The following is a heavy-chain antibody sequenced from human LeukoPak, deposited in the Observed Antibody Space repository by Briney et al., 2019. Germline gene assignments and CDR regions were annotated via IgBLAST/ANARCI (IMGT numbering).Heavy chain of an antibody. V-gene: IGHV4-39*07. Sequence: SETLSLTCTVSGDSFSSVTDYWAWIRQPPGKGLEWIASGDYSGSTYYNPSLKSRVTISVDTSKNQFSLKLSSVTAADTAVYYCARRWDYGDYVAVHDYWGQGTLVTVSS. D-gene: IGHD4-17*01. CDR2: GDYSGST. J-gene: IGHJ4*02. CDR3: ARRWDYGDYVAVHDY. CDR1: GDSFSSVTDY.